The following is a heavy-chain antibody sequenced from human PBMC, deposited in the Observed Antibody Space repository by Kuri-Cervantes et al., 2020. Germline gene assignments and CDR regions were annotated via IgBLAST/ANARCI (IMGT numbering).Heavy chain of an antibody. CDR1: GFTFDDYG. D-gene: IGHD2-2*01. Sequence: GESLKISCAASGFTFDDYGMSWVRQAPGKGLEWVSYISSSGSTIYYADSVKGRFTISRDNAKNSLYLQMNSLRAEDTALYYCAKDLLPSSLYYFDYWGQGTLVTVSS. CDR3: AKDLLPSSLYYFDY. CDR2: ISSSGSTI. J-gene: IGHJ4*02. V-gene: IGHV3-11*01.